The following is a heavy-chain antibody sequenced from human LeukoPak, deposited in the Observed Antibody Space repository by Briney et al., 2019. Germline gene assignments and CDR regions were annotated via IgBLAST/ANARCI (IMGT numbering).Heavy chain of an antibody. J-gene: IGHJ4*02. V-gene: IGHV3-23*01. CDR2: ISGSGGST. CDR1: GFTFSSYA. D-gene: IGHD3/OR15-3a*01. CDR3: ARRRGPFDY. Sequence: GGSLRLSCAASGFTFSSYAMSWVRQAPGKGLEWVSAISGSGGSTYYADSVKGRFTISRDNAKNSLYLQMNSLRAEDTAVYYCARRRGPFDYWGQGTLVTVSS.